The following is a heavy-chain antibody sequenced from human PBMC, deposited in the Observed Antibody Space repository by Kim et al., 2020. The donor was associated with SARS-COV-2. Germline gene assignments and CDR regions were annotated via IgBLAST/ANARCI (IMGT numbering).Heavy chain of an antibody. Sequence: SETLSLTCTVSGGSISSYYWSWIRQPAGNGLEWIGHIYTSGSTKYNPSLKSRVTMSVDTSKNQFSLKLSSVTAADTAVYYCVRRAAGTYYFDYWGQGTLV. J-gene: IGHJ4*02. CDR2: IYTSGST. V-gene: IGHV4-4*07. D-gene: IGHD6-13*01. CDR3: VRRAAGTYYFDY. CDR1: GGSISSYY.